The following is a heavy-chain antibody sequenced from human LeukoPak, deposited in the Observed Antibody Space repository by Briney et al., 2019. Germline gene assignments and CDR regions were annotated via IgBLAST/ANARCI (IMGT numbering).Heavy chain of an antibody. D-gene: IGHD5-18*01. Sequence: GGSLRLSCAASGFTFSSYWMQWVRQAPGKGLVWVSRINSDGSSTSYADSVKGRFTISRDNAKNTLYLQMNSLRAEDTAVYYCASHSYGFYYYGMDVWGQGTTVTVSS. CDR3: ASHSYGFYYYGMDV. CDR1: GFTFSSYW. CDR2: INSDGSST. V-gene: IGHV3-74*01. J-gene: IGHJ6*02.